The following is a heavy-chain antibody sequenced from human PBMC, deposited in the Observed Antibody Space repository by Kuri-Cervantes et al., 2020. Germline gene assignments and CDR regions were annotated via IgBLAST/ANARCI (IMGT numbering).Heavy chain of an antibody. J-gene: IGHJ4*02. CDR1: GFTFSSYW. Sequence: LSLTCAASGFTFSSYWMTWVRQAPGKGLEWVANIKEDGSEKYYLDSVKGRFTISRDNAKNSLYLQMNSLRAEDTAVYYCARTSRSDYWGQGTLVTVSS. D-gene: IGHD2-2*01. CDR2: IKEDGSEK. CDR3: ARTSRSDY. V-gene: IGHV3-7*01.